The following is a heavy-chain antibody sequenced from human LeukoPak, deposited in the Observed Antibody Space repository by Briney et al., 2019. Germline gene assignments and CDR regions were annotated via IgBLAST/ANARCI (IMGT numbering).Heavy chain of an antibody. CDR1: GYSFKDYG. Sequence: PGGSPRLSRAATGYSFKDYGMHWVRQPPGEGLEWVSAINWNGGGTDYADSVKGRFTIFRDNAKNSLYLQLSSLRPEDTALYYCAKHLTATNTYIFFGLDVWGQGTSVTVSS. CDR3: AKHLTATNTYIFFGLDV. J-gene: IGHJ6*02. D-gene: IGHD1-26*01. V-gene: IGHV3-9*01. CDR2: INWNGGGT.